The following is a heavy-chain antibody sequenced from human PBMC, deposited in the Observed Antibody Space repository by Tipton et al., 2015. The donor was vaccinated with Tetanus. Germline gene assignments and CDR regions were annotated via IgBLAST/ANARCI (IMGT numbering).Heavy chain of an antibody. CDR1: GYTFSGFY. CDR3: AKTPTDMRFGELNPYYYYYYGMDV. Sequence: QLVQSGAEVKKPGASVKVSCKTSGYTFSGFYMHWVRQAPGQGLEWMGWINPNSGDTNYAQKFQGRVTMTRDTSITTAYMELSRLRSDDTAVYYCAKTPTDMRFGELNPYYYYYYGMDVWGQGTTVTVSS. V-gene: IGHV1-2*02. CDR2: INPNSGDT. J-gene: IGHJ6*02. D-gene: IGHD3-10*01.